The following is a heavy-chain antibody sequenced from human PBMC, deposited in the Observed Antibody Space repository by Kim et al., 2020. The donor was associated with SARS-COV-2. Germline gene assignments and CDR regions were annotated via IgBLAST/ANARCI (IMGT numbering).Heavy chain of an antibody. Sequence: SETLSLTCTVSGGSISSSSYYWGWIRQPPGKGLEWIGSIYYSGSTYYNPSLKSRVTISVDTSKNQFSLKLSSVTAADTAVYYCARGAYYYDSSGPGGWFDPWGQGTLVTVSS. V-gene: IGHV4-39*01. CDR2: IYYSGST. CDR1: GGSISSSSYY. D-gene: IGHD3-22*01. CDR3: ARGAYYYDSSGPGGWFDP. J-gene: IGHJ5*02.